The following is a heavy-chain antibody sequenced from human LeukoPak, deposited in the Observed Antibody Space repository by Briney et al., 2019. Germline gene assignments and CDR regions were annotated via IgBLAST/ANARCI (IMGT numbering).Heavy chain of an antibody. J-gene: IGHJ4*02. D-gene: IGHD6-19*01. V-gene: IGHV3-30-3*01. CDR1: GFTFSNYA. Sequence: GGSLRLSCAASGFTFSNYAMHWVRQAPGKGLEWMAVISYDGSDKYYTDFVKRGFTISKDNSKNTLYLQMNSLRAEDTAVYHCARPPTIAVAGTDWGQGTLVTVSS. CDR2: ISYDGSDK. CDR3: ARPPTIAVAGTD.